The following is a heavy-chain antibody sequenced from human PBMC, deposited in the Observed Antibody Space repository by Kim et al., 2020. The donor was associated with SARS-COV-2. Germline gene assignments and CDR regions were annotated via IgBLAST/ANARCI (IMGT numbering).Heavy chain of an antibody. Sequence: GGSLRLSCAASGFSVSVTYMSWVRQAPGRGLAWVSVLYTGGSSYYADSVKGRFIISRDDSENTLYLRMNSLSAEDTAVYFCASVVAEVRDYYYMDVWGKG. J-gene: IGHJ6*03. CDR3: ASVVAEVRDYYYMDV. D-gene: IGHD2-15*01. CDR2: LYTGGSS. V-gene: IGHV3-53*01. CDR1: GFSVSVTY.